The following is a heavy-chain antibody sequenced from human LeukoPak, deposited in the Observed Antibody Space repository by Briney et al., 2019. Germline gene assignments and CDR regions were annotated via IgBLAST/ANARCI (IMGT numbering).Heavy chain of an antibody. V-gene: IGHV3-74*01. Sequence: PGGSLRLSCAASGFTFSSYWMHWVRQAPGKGPVWVSRINTGGSTTTYADSVKSRFTISRDNAKNTLYLQMNSLRAEDTAVYYCARATYYYDSSGYRAAYYFDYWGQGTLVTVSS. CDR3: ARATYYYDSSGYRAAYYFDY. CDR1: GFTFSSYW. CDR2: INTGGSTT. D-gene: IGHD3-22*01. J-gene: IGHJ4*02.